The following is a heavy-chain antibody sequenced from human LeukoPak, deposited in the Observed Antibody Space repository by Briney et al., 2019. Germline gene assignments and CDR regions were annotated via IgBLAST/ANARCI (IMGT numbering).Heavy chain of an antibody. Sequence: SQTLSLTCTVSGGSISSGGYYWSWIRQPPGKGLEWIGYIYHSGSTYYNPSLKSRVTISVDRSKNQFSLKLSSVTAADTAVYYCARDPADIVVVPAAIGGAFDIWGQGTMVTVSS. J-gene: IGHJ3*02. V-gene: IGHV4-30-2*01. D-gene: IGHD2-2*02. CDR1: GGSISSGGYY. CDR3: ARDPADIVVVPAAIGGAFDI. CDR2: IYHSGST.